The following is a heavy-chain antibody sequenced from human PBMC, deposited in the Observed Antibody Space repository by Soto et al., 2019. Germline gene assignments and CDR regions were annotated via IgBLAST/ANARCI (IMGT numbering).Heavy chain of an antibody. CDR3: AKTLYDLDYYYGMDV. CDR1: GFTFSSYA. D-gene: IGHD3-3*01. J-gene: IGHJ6*02. Sequence: GSLRLSCAASGFTFSSYAMSWVRQAPGKGLEWVSAISGSGGSTYYADSVKGRFTISRDNSKNTLYLQMNSLRAEDTAVYYCAKTLYDLDYYYGMDVWGQGTTVTVSS. CDR2: ISGSGGST. V-gene: IGHV3-23*01.